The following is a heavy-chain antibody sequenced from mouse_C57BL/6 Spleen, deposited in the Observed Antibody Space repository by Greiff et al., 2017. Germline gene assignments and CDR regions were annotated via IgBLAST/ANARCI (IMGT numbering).Heavy chain of an antibody. CDR3: ARQRMVTPYYFDY. D-gene: IGHD2-3*01. CDR2: ISGGGGNT. V-gene: IGHV5-9*01. Sequence: EVMLVESVGGLVKPGGSLKLSCAASGFTFSSYTMSWVRQTPEKRLEWVATISGGGGNTYYPDSVKGRFTISRDNAKNTLYLQMSSLRSEDTALXYCARQRMVTPYYFDYWGQGTTLTVSS. J-gene: IGHJ2*01. CDR1: GFTFSSYT.